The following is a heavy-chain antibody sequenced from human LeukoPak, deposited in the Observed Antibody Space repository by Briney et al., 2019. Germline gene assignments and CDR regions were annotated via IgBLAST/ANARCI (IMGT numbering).Heavy chain of an antibody. D-gene: IGHD3-10*01. CDR1: GFTFSSYA. CDR3: AKESGYYGSGSYYSAGFFDY. Sequence: GGSLRLSCAASGFTFSSYAMSWVRQAPGKGLEWVSAISGSSGSTYYADSVKGRFTISRDNSKNTLYLQMNSLRAEDTAVYYCAKESGYYGSGSYYSAGFFDYWGQGTLVTVSS. CDR2: ISGSSGST. V-gene: IGHV3-23*01. J-gene: IGHJ4*02.